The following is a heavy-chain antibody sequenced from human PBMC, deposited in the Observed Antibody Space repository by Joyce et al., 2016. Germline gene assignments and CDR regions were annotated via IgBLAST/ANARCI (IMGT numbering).Heavy chain of an antibody. CDR1: GFAFRSYT. CDR3: TRDVSGWLYFDS. J-gene: IGHJ4*02. CDR2: ITYDGNKK. D-gene: IGHD6-19*01. Sequence: QVQLVESGGGVVQPGRSLRLSCAASGFAFRSYTMHWVRQAPGKGLEWVADITYDGNKKYDADSVKGRFTISRDNSKNTLFLQMNSVRTEDTAIYHCTRDVSGWLYFDSWGQGTLVTVSS. V-gene: IGHV3-30-3*01.